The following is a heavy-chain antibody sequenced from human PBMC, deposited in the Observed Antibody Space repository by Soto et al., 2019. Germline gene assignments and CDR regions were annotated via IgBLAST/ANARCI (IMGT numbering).Heavy chain of an antibody. CDR2: INSKSDGGTT. CDR3: ATAFVYDSVYYYYGMDV. Sequence: GGSLRLSCAASGFTFSNAWMSWVRQAPGKGLEWVGRINSKSDGGTTDYAAPVKGRFTISRDDSKNTLYLQMNSLKTEDTAVYYCATAFVYDSVYYYYGMDVWGQGTTVTVSS. D-gene: IGHD3-3*01. CDR1: GFTFSNAW. V-gene: IGHV3-15*01. J-gene: IGHJ6*02.